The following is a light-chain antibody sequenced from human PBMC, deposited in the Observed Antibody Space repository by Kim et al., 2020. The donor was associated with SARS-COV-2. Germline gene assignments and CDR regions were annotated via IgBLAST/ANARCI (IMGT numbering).Light chain of an antibody. J-gene: IGKJ4*02. CDR2: ESS. V-gene: IGKV1-5*03. CDR3: QQYNSHPLT. CDR1: QSISSC. Sequence: DIQMTQSPSTLSVSVGDRVTISCRASQSISSCLAWYQQKPGKAANRLIYESSSLESGVPSSFSSSGSWREFILPIISLQHDAYATYYCQQYNSHPLTFGGGTKVDIK.